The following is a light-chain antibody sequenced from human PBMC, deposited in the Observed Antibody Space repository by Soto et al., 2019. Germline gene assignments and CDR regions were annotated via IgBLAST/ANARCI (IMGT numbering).Light chain of an antibody. V-gene: IGKV3-11*01. J-gene: IGKJ4*01. Sequence: EIVLTQSPATLSLSPGEKATLSCRASQGLNNYLLWYQQKPGRAPRLLIYDASNRATGIPARFSGSGSGTDFTLTISSLEPEDFPIYYCQQRSNWPLTFGGGTKVEIK. CDR1: QGLNNY. CDR2: DAS. CDR3: QQRSNWPLT.